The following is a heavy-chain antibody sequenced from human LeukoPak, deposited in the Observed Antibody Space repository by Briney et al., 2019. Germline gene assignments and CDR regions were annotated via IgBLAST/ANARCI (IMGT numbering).Heavy chain of an antibody. CDR2: IYPGDSDP. CDR3: ARQHSSSNSHFDY. CDR1: GYSFAIYW. Sequence: RGESLKISCMGSGYSFAIYWIGWVRQMPGKGLEWMGIIYPGDSDPRYSPSFQGQVTISVDKSISTAYLQWSSLKASDTAMYYCARQHSSSNSHFDYWGQGTLVTVSS. J-gene: IGHJ4*02. D-gene: IGHD4-23*01. V-gene: IGHV5-51*01.